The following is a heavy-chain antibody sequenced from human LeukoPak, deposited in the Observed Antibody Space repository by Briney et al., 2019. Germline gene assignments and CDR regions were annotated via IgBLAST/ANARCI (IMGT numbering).Heavy chain of an antibody. Sequence: GESLKISCKGSGYSFTNYWIGWVRQMPGKGLEWMGIIYAGDSDTRYSPSFQGQVTFSADKSINTAYLQWSSLKASDTAMYYCATYDSSDYYPVPGDYWGQGTLVTVSS. CDR3: ATYDSSDYYPVPGDY. CDR1: GYSFTNYW. J-gene: IGHJ4*02. D-gene: IGHD3-22*01. CDR2: IYAGDSDT. V-gene: IGHV5-51*01.